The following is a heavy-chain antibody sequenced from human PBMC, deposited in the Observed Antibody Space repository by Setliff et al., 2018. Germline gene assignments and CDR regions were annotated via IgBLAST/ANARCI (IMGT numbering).Heavy chain of an antibody. CDR2: VSHSGST. CDR3: ARVRYYYYYMDV. Sequence: SETLSLTCTVYGGSFSNYYWGWIRQPPGKGLEWLGEVSHSGSTNYKPSLKGRAAMSVDTSKNQFSLKLSSVTAADTAVYYCARVRYYYYYMDVWGKGTTVTVSS. V-gene: IGHV4-34*01. CDR1: GGSFSNYY. J-gene: IGHJ6*03.